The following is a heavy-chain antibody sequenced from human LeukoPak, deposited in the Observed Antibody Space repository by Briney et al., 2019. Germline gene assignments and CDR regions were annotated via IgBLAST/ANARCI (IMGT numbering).Heavy chain of an antibody. D-gene: IGHD6-6*01. CDR2: IYSGGST. J-gene: IGHJ3*02. V-gene: IGHV3-53*01. Sequence: PGGSLRLSCAVSGFTVSSNYMSWVRQAPGKGLEWVSVIYSGGSTYYADSVKGRFTISRDNSKNTLYLQMNSLRAEDTAVYYCARDRLSSSAGAFDIWGQGTMVTVSS. CDR3: ARDRLSSSAGAFDI. CDR1: GFTVSSNY.